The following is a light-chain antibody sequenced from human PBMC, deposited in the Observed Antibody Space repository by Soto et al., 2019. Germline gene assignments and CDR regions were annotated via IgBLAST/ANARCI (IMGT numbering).Light chain of an antibody. Sequence: LTQPASVSGSPGQSITISCTGTSSDVGGYNYVSWYQQHPDKAPKLMIYDVTNRPSGVSDRFSGSKSGNTASLTISGLQAEDEADYYCSSYTSSSTYVFGTGTKLTVL. CDR3: SSYTSSSTYV. V-gene: IGLV2-14*01. CDR2: DVT. J-gene: IGLJ1*01. CDR1: SSDVGGYNY.